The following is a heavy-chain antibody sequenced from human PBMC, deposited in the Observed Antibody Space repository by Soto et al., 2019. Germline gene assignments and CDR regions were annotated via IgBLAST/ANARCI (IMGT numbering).Heavy chain of an antibody. CDR3: ARAPRYSSSWYSNYYYYYGMDV. CDR2: IYYSGST. V-gene: IGHV4-30-4*01. D-gene: IGHD6-13*01. J-gene: IGHJ6*02. Sequence: TSETLSLTCTVSGGSISSGDYYWSWIRQPPGKGLEWIGYIYYSGSTYYNPSLKSRVTISVDTSKNQFSLKLSSVTAADTAVYYCARAPRYSSSWYSNYYYYYGMDVWGQGTTVTVS. CDR1: GGSISSGDYY.